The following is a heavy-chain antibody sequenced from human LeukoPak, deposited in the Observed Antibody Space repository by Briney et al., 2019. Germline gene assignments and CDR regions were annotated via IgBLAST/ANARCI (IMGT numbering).Heavy chain of an antibody. CDR3: AGATKWLAHDF. CDR2: IRGKANGDST. CDR1: GFSLSDHA. J-gene: IGHJ4*02. V-gene: IGHV3-72*01. Sequence: GGSLRLSCAASGFSLSDHAMDWVRQAPGKGLEWVARIRGKANGDSTEYAASVQGAFTISKDDSKNSLYLQMDGLKTEDTAVYYCAGATKWLAHDFWGQGTLVTVSS. D-gene: IGHD6-19*01.